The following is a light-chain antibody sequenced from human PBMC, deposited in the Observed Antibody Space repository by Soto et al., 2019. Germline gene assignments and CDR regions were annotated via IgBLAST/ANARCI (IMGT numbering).Light chain of an antibody. J-gene: IGKJ1*01. CDR3: QQHDSWT. CDR2: GAS. Sequence: EIVLTQSPGTLSLSPGERATLSCRASQTLSNSYLAWYQQKPGQAPRLLIYGASIRAAGIPDRFSGSGSGTDFTLTVSRLEPEDFAVYYCQQHDSWTFGQGTKVEIK. CDR1: QTLSNSY. V-gene: IGKV3-20*01.